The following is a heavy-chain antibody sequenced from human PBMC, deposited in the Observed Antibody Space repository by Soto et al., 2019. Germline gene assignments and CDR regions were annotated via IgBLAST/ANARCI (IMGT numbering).Heavy chain of an antibody. V-gene: IGHV3-30*18. J-gene: IGHJ1*01. CDR3: AKVAVAVGGFLRRLEH. CDR2: LSYNGKRT. Sequence: QVQLVESGGGVVQPGGSLRLSCAASGFDFSESAMHWVRQAPGKGLEWVTVLSYNGKRTYNADSVRGRFTMSRDNSKNTGYLQMTSLRREDTAVYYCAKVAVAVGGFLRRLEHWGQGILVSVSS. CDR1: GFDFSESA. D-gene: IGHD6-13*01.